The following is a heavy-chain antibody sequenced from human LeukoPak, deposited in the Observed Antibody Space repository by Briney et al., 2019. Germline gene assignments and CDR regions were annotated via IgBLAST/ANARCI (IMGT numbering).Heavy chain of an antibody. CDR2: ISSSGGVT. J-gene: IGHJ4*02. CDR1: GFTFSTYA. D-gene: IGHD3-22*01. CDR3: AKDRPNYYESNGHYYRRDGDC. V-gene: IGHV3-23*01. Sequence: GGSLRLSCAASGFTFSTYAMSWVRQGQGKGLEWVSSISSSGGVTFYAGSVRGRFTISRDNSKNTLFLQMNSLRADDTAVYYCAKDRPNYYESNGHYYRRDGDCWGQGTLVTVSS.